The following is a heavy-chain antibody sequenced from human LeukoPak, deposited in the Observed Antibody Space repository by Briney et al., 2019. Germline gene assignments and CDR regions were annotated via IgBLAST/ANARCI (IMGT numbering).Heavy chain of an antibody. CDR2: IDHSGST. Sequence: PSETLSLSCAVSGVSFSGYYWSWIRQPPGKGLEWVWGIDHSGSTDYDPSLKSRVTISVDTYTNQISLKLSSVSAADTAVYFCGRGRPVVTAIPYAFYFDYWREETLDSVSS. V-gene: IGHV4-34*01. D-gene: IGHD2-21*02. J-gene: IGHJ4*02. CDR3: GRGRPVVTAIPYAFYFDY. CDR1: GVSFSGYY.